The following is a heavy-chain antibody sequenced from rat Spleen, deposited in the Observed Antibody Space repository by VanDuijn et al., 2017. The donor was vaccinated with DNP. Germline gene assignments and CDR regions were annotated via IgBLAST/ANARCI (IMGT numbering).Heavy chain of an antibody. V-gene: IGHV4-2*01. CDR1: GFNFNDYW. J-gene: IGHJ2*01. CDR2: INKDSNTI. D-gene: IGHD1-12*02. Sequence: EVKFVESGGGLVQPGRSLKLYCADSGFNFNDYWMGWVRQAPGKGLEWIGQINKDSNTINYNPSLKDKFTISRDNVQNALYLQMSKLGSEDTAIYYCALMDGAFDYWGQGVMVTVSS. CDR3: ALMDGAFDY.